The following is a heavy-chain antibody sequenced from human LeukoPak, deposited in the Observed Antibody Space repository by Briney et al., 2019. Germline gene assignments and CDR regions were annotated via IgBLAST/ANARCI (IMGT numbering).Heavy chain of an antibody. CDR3: AREGLDTAMVKGDWFDP. J-gene: IGHJ5*02. CDR1: GYTFTNDN. Sequence: ASVKVSCKASGYTFTNDNINWVRQATGQGLEWMGWINPNSGGTNYAQKFQGKVTMTRDTSISTAYMELSRLRSDDTAVYYCAREGLDTAMVKGDWFDPWGQGTLVTVSS. D-gene: IGHD5-18*01. V-gene: IGHV1-2*02. CDR2: INPNSGGT.